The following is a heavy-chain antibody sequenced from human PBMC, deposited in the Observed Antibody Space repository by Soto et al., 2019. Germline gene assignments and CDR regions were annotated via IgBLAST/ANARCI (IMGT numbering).Heavy chain of an antibody. D-gene: IGHD1-1*01. Sequence: QVQLVQSGAEVKKPGSSVKVSCKASGGSFSTYAISWVRHAPGQGLEWMGGVIPILGTTNNAQKFQGRVTITADDSTGTAYMELASLRSEDTDMYYCPRHDGTYYYNDMDAWGQGTTVNVSS. J-gene: IGHJ6*02. CDR3: PRHDGTYYYNDMDA. CDR1: GGSFSTYA. V-gene: IGHV1-69*12. CDR2: VIPILGTT.